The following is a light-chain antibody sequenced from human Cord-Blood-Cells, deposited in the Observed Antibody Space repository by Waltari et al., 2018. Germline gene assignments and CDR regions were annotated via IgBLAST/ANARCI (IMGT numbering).Light chain of an antibody. CDR3: QQLNSYPLT. J-gene: IGKJ4*01. CDR2: AAS. V-gene: IGKV1-9*01. CDR1: QGISSY. Sequence: DIQLTQSPSLLSASVGDRVTLTCRASQGISSYLAWYQKKPGKAPKLLIYAASTLQSGVPSRFSGSGSGTEFTLTISSLQPEDFATYYCQQLNSYPLTFGGGTKVEIK.